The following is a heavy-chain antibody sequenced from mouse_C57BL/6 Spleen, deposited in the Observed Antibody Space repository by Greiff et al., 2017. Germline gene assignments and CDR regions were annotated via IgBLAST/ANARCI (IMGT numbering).Heavy chain of an antibody. CDR3: ARFISSGYVFDY. Sequence: VKLMESGAELVKPGASVKISCKASGYAFSSYWMNWVKQRPGKGLEWIGQIYPGDGDTNYNGKFKGKATLTADKSSSTAYMQLSSLTSEDSAVYFCARFISSGYVFDYWGQGTTLTVSS. D-gene: IGHD3-2*02. J-gene: IGHJ2*01. V-gene: IGHV1-80*01. CDR1: GYAFSSYW. CDR2: IYPGDGDT.